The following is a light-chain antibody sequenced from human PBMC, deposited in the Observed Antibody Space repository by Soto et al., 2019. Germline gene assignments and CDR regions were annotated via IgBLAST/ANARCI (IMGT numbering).Light chain of an antibody. V-gene: IGKV3-11*01. J-gene: IGKJ2*01. CDR1: QSISSY. CDR3: QQRSNWPHT. Sequence: EVVLTQSPATLSLSPGERATLSCSASQSISSYLAWYQQKPGQSPSLLISYASNRATGIPARFSGSGTGTDFTLTISSLEPEDFVVYYCQQRSNWPHTFGQGTKVDIK. CDR2: YAS.